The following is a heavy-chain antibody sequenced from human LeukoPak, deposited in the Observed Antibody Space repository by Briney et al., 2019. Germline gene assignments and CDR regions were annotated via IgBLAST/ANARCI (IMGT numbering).Heavy chain of an antibody. CDR1: GYTFTSNY. CDR3: ARDNSVGDNAWWFDP. V-gene: IGHV1-46*01. Sequence: ASVKVSCTAFGYTFTSNYMHWVRQAPGQGPEWTGVISPRGGSTTYAQKFQGRVTLTRDMSTSTDYMELSSLRSEDTAIYYCARDNSVGDNAWWFDPWGQGTLVTVSS. CDR2: ISPRGGST. D-gene: IGHD1-26*01. J-gene: IGHJ5*02.